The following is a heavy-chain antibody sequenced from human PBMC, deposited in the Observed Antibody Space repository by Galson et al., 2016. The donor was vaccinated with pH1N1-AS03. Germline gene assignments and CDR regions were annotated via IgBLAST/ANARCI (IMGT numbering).Heavy chain of an antibody. CDR2: ISGGSDGT. D-gene: IGHD6-13*01. CDR1: GFMFSSYA. Sequence: SLRLSCAASGFMFSSYAMSWVRQAPGKGLEWVSAISGGSDGTEYADSVKGRFTISRDNSKNTLFLQMNSLRAEDTAVYYCAKESSIWSDHFDDWGQGILVTVSS. J-gene: IGHJ4*02. CDR3: AKESSIWSDHFDD. V-gene: IGHV3-23*01.